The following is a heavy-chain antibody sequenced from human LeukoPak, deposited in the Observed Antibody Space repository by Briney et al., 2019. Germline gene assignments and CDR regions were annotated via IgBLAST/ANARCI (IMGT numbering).Heavy chain of an antibody. CDR1: GGSISSSSYY. D-gene: IGHD2-21*02. Sequence: QSSETLSLTCTVSGGSISSSSYYWGWIRQPPGKGLEWIGSIYYSGSTYYNPSLKSRVTISVDTSKNQFSLKLSSVTAADTAVYYCARVVVVTSPFFDYWGQGTLVTVSS. V-gene: IGHV4-39*07. CDR2: IYYSGST. J-gene: IGHJ4*02. CDR3: ARVVVVTSPFFDY.